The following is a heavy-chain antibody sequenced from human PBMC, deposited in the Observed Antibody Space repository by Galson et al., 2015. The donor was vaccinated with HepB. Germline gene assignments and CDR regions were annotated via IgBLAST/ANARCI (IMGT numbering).Heavy chain of an antibody. J-gene: IGHJ4*02. CDR2: ISGSSSAV. V-gene: IGHV3-48*03. CDR3: ARRTVTTPFDY. CDR1: GFTFSSYE. Sequence: SLRLSCAASGFTFSSYEMNWVRQAPGKGLEWVSYISGSSSAVSYADSVKGRFTISRDNAKNSLYPQMNSLRAEDTAVYYCARRTVTTPFDYWGQGTLVTVSS. D-gene: IGHD4-17*01.